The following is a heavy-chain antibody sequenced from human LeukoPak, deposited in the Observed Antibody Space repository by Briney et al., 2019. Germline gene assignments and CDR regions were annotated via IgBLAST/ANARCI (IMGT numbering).Heavy chain of an antibody. D-gene: IGHD3-22*01. Sequence: ASVNVSCKASGYTFTVYYMHSVPHTPGQGLEWMGIINPTGGSTSYAQKLQGRVTMTRATSTSTVYMELSSRRSGATAGYYCARSNNDYASSGYDANTRRDFDYWGQGTLVTVSS. CDR3: ARSNNDYASSGYDANTRRDFDY. V-gene: IGHV1-46*01. CDR1: GYTFTVYY. CDR2: INPTGGST. J-gene: IGHJ4*02.